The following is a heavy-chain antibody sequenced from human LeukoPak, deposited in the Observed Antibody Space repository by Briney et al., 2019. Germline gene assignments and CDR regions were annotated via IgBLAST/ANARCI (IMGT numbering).Heavy chain of an antibody. J-gene: IGHJ4*02. CDR1: GFTFSSNF. Sequence: GGSLRLTCAASGFTFSSNFMHWVRQGPGKGLVWVSHINSDGRSTRYADSVKGRFTISRDNAKNTVYLQMNSLRAEDTAVYFCARDFSGAIDYWGQGTQVTVSS. V-gene: IGHV3-74*01. CDR2: INSDGRST. D-gene: IGHD3-10*01. CDR3: ARDFSGAIDY.